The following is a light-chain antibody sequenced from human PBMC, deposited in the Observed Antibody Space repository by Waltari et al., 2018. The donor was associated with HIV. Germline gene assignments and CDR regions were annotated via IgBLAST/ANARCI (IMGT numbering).Light chain of an antibody. CDR2: GNT. CDR3: SSYAGNNRL. V-gene: IGLV2-8*01. J-gene: IGLJ3*02. Sequence: QSALTQPPSASGSPGQSVTISCTGTSSDVHTFNYVSWYQHHPGKAPNLLFYGNTKRPSGVPDRFSGPESGNPASLTVAGLQAEDEGYYYCSSYAGNNRLFGGGTKVTVL. CDR1: SSDVHTFNY.